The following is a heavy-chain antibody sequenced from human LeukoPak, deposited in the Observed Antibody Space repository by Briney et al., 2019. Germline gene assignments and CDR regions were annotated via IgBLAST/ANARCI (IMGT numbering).Heavy chain of an antibody. CDR1: GFTFGDYA. J-gene: IGHJ4*02. CDR3: MVDCSSTSCYDY. V-gene: IGHV3-49*04. D-gene: IGHD2-2*01. CDR2: IRSKAYGGTT. Sequence: GGSLRLSCTASGFTFGDYAMSWVRQAPGKGLEWVGFIRSKAYGGTTEYAASVKGRFTISRDDSKSIAHLQMNSLKTEDTAVYYCMVDCSSTSCYDYWGQGTLVTVSS.